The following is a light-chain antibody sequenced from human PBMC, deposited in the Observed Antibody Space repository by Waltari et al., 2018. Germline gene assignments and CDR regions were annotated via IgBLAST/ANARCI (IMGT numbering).Light chain of an antibody. CDR1: QSINSF. J-gene: IGKJ1*01. Sequence: DIQMTQSPSSLSASVGDRVTITCRASQSINSFLSWYQKRPGGAPKLLIYAASTLQSGVPSRFSGSGSGTEYNFTINGLQPEDFATYYCQRTYTTPWTFGPGTKVEI. CDR3: QRTYTTPWT. V-gene: IGKV1-39*01. CDR2: AAS.